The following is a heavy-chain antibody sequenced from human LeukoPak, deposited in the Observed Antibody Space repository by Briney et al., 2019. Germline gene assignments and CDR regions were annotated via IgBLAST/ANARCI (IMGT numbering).Heavy chain of an antibody. V-gene: IGHV4-39*01. Sequence: SETLSLTCTVSGGSISSSSYYWGWIRQPPGKGLEWIGSIYYSGSTYYNPSLKSRVTTSVDTSKNQFSLKLSSVTAADTAVYYCARHGSAGVDYWGQGTLVTVSS. J-gene: IGHJ4*02. CDR3: ARHGSAGVDY. CDR1: GGSISSSSYY. CDR2: IYYSGST. D-gene: IGHD6-19*01.